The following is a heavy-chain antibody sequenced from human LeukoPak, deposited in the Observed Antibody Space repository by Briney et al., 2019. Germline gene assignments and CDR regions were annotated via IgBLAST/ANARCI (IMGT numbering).Heavy chain of an antibody. D-gene: IGHD3-22*01. CDR3: AKGYYYDSSGYYSLIGDAFDI. Sequence: GGSLRLSCAASGFTFDDYAMHWVRHAPGKGLEWVSGISWNSGSIGYADSVKGRFTISRDNAKNSLYLQMNSLRAEDMALYYCAKGYYYDSSGYYSLIGDAFDIWGQGTMVTVSS. J-gene: IGHJ3*02. CDR2: ISWNSGSI. V-gene: IGHV3-9*03. CDR1: GFTFDDYA.